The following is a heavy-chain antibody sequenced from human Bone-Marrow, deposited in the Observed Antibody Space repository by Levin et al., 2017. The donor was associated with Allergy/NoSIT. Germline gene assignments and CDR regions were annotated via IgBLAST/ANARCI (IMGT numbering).Heavy chain of an antibody. CDR3: ARDMIAARPYYGMDV. V-gene: IGHV3-9*01. J-gene: IGHJ6*02. CDR2: ITWNSIDV. CDR1: GFTFDDHA. D-gene: IGHD3-22*01. Sequence: SCVVSGFTFDDHAMHWVRQGPGRGLEWVSAITWNSIDVAYADSVMGRFTISRDNAKNSPYLEMRDLRPEDTAVYYCARDMIAARPYYGMDVWGRGTAVTVFS.